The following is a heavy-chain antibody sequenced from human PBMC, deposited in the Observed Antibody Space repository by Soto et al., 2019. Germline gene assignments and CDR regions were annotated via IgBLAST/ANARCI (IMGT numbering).Heavy chain of an antibody. D-gene: IGHD4-17*01. Sequence: EVQLVESGGGLVQPGGSLRLSCAASGFTFSTYWMHWVRQAPGEGLVWVSRIKPDGTMTNYADSVKGRFTISRDNANNPLYLQMNSLSAEDTAVYFCVSASYGDHEYFQNWGQGTLVTVSS. CDR1: GFTFSTYW. J-gene: IGHJ1*01. V-gene: IGHV3-74*01. CDR3: VSASYGDHEYFQN. CDR2: IKPDGTMT.